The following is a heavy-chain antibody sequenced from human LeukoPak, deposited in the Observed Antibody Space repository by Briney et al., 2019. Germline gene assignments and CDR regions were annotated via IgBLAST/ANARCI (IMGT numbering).Heavy chain of an antibody. V-gene: IGHV3-30*02. CDR2: IRYDGSNK. D-gene: IGHD2-2*01. Sequence: GGSLRLSCAASGFTFSSYGMHWVRQAPGKGLEWVAFIRYDGSNKYYADSVKGRFTISRDNSKNTLYLQMNSLRAEDTAVYYCAKDYIVVVPAANPGNDYWGQGTLVTVSS. J-gene: IGHJ4*02. CDR3: AKDYIVVVPAANPGNDY. CDR1: GFTFSSYG.